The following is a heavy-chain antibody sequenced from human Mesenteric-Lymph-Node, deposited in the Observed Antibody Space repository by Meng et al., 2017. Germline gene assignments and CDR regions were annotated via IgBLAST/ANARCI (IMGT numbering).Heavy chain of an antibody. Sequence: ASVKVSCKASGYTFTDYHIHWVRQAPGQGLEWMGRISPNTGGTNSAQKFQGRVTMTGDTSISTVYMELSRLRSDDTAVYFCTRVLYYYDNGGYYNSFDSWGQGTVVTVSS. J-gene: IGHJ4*02. V-gene: IGHV1-2*06. CDR2: ISPNTGGT. D-gene: IGHD3-22*01. CDR1: GYTFTDYH. CDR3: TRVLYYYDNGGYYNSFDS.